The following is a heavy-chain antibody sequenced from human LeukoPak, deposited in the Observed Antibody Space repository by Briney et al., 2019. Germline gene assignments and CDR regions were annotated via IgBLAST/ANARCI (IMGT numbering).Heavy chain of an antibody. Sequence: PGGSLRLSCAGAGFTFSDYSMNWVRQAPGKGLEWVSYISKNGNTIYYADSVKGRFTISRDNAKKSLYLQMNNLRAEDTAVYYCARRDCDSIKCRGSNWFDPWGQGTLVSVSS. D-gene: IGHD3-22*01. V-gene: IGHV3-48*01. CDR2: ISKNGNTI. J-gene: IGHJ5*02. CDR3: ARRDCDSIKCRGSNWFDP. CDR1: GFTFSDYS.